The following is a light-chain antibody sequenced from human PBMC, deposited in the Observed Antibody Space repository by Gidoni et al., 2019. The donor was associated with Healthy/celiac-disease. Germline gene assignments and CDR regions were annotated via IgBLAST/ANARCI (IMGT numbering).Light chain of an antibody. V-gene: IGKV3-20*01. CDR1: RSVSSSY. CDR2: GAS. CDR3: QQYGSSYT. Sequence: EIVLTQSPGTLSLSPGQRATLACRASRSVSSSYLDWYQQTPGHAPRLLIYGASSSATGIPDRVSGSWSGTDFTLTISGLEPEDAALYYCQQYGSSYTFGQGTKLEIK. J-gene: IGKJ2*01.